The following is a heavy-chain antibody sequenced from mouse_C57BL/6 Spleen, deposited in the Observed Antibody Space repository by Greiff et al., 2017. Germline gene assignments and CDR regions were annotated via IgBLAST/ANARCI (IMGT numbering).Heavy chain of an antibody. Sequence: QVQLQQSGAELARPGASVKLSCKASGYTFTSYGISWVKQRTGQGLEWIGEIYPRSGNTYYNEKFKGKATLTADKSSSTAYMELRSLTSEDSAVYFCARRGDYYGSSPYYARDYWGQGTSVTVSS. V-gene: IGHV1-81*01. CDR1: GYTFTSYG. J-gene: IGHJ4*01. CDR3: ARRGDYYGSSPYYARDY. CDR2: IYPRSGNT. D-gene: IGHD1-1*01.